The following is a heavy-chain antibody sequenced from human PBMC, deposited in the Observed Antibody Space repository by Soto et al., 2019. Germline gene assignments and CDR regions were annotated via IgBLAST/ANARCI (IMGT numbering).Heavy chain of an antibody. J-gene: IGHJ4*02. CDR1: GGSISSYY. V-gene: IGHV4-59*01. CDR3: ARGAYYYDSSGYFKC. CDR2: IYYSGST. D-gene: IGHD3-22*01. Sequence: QVQLQESGPGLVKPSETLSLTCTVSGGSISSYYWSWIRQPPGKGLEWIGYIYYSGSTNYNPSLKSRVTISVDTSKNPFSLKLSSVTAADTAVYYCARGAYYYDSSGYFKCWGQGTLVTVSS.